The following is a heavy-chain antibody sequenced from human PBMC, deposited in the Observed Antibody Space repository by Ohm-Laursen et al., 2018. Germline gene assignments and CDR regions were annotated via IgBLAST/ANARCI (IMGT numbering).Heavy chain of an antibody. V-gene: IGHV3-13*01. CDR3: ARGSRRWLHKGLFDY. Sequence: GQTLSLTCAASGFTFSSYDMHWVRQATGKGLEWVSAIGTAGDTYYPGSVKGRFTISRENAKNSLYLQMNSLRAGDTAVYYCARGSRRWLHKGLFDYWGQGTLVTVSS. CDR1: GFTFSSYD. D-gene: IGHD5-24*01. CDR2: IGTAGDT. J-gene: IGHJ4*02.